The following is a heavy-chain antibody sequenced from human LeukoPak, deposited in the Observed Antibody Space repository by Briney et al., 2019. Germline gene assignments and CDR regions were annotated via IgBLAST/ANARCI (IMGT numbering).Heavy chain of an antibody. D-gene: IGHD3-10*01. Sequence: SETLSLTCVVYGGSFSGYHWSWIRQSPGKGLEWIGQINHRGSTNYNPSLKRRVTMSLDTSKNQFSLKRSSVTAADTAVYYCAQSLYGWGSYPNWFDPWGEGPLVPVSS. CDR3: AQSLYGWGSYPNWFDP. CDR2: INHRGST. V-gene: IGHV4-34*01. CDR1: GGSFSGYH. J-gene: IGHJ5*02.